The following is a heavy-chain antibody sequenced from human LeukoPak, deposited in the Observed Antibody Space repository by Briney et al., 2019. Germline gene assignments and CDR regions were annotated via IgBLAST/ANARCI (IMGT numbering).Heavy chain of an antibody. D-gene: IGHD3-9*01. CDR2: ISAYNGNT. J-gene: IGHJ4*02. CDR1: GYTFTSYG. V-gene: IGHV1-18*01. Sequence: GASVKVSCKASGYTFTSYGISWVRQAPGQGLEWMGWISAYNGNTNYAQKLQGRVTMTTDTSTSTAYMELRSLRSDDTAAYYCARDLGYYDILTGYDYWGQGTLVTVSS. CDR3: ARDLGYYDILTGYDY.